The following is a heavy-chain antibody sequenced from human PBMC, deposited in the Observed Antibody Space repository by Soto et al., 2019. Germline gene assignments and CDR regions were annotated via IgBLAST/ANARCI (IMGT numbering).Heavy chain of an antibody. CDR2: ISGGGGGK. CDR3: AKDVHYDSSGGLDY. D-gene: IGHD3-22*01. V-gene: IGHV3-23*01. CDR1: GFTFDNFA. Sequence: EVRLLESGGGLEQPGGSLRLSCITSGFTFDNFAMSWVRQAPGRGLEWVSAISGGGGGKYYADSVKGRFIIARDNSKNTVYLEVNGLRTEDTAVYYCAKDVHYDSSGGLDYWDQGTLVTVSS. J-gene: IGHJ4*02.